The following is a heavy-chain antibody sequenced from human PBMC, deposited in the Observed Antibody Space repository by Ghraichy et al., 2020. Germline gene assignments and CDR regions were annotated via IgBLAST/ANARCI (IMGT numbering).Heavy chain of an antibody. V-gene: IGHV3-23*01. D-gene: IGHD2-15*01. Sequence: GESLNISCAASGFTFSSYAMSWVRQAPGKGLEWVSAISGSGGSTYYADSVKGRFTISRDNSKNTLYLQMNSLRAEDTAVYYCAKEVVVAATFNYWGQGTLVTVSS. CDR2: ISGSGGST. CDR3: AKEVVVAATFNY. J-gene: IGHJ4*02. CDR1: GFTFSSYA.